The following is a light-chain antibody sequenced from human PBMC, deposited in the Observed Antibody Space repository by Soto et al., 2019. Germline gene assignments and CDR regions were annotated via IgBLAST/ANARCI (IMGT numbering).Light chain of an antibody. CDR3: ATWHDSFYV. Sequence: SVLTQPPSASGTPGQRVTVSCSGSTSDIGTNAVNWFQHLPGTAPRLLIDTNNQRPSGVPDRFSGSKSGTSASLAISGLQSEDEATYYCATWHDSFYVFGAGTKVTV. CDR1: TSDIGTNA. CDR2: TNN. J-gene: IGLJ1*01. V-gene: IGLV1-44*01.